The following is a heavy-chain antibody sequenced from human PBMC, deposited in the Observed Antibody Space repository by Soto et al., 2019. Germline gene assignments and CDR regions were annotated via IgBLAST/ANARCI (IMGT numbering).Heavy chain of an antibody. J-gene: IGHJ4*02. D-gene: IGHD2-15*01. CDR1: GFTFSGST. CDR3: TRLVLGSVVY. V-gene: IGHV3-73*02. Sequence: EVQLVESGGGLVQPGGSLKLSCPASGFTFSGSTMHWVRQASGKGLEWVGRIRSKANSYATAYAASVKGRFTISRDDSKNTAYLQMNSLKTEDTAVYYCTRLVLGSVVYWGQGTLVTVSS. CDR2: IRSKANSYAT.